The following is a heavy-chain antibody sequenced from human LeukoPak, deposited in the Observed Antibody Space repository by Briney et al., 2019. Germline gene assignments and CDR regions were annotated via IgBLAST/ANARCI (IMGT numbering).Heavy chain of an antibody. D-gene: IGHD1-26*01. CDR1: GFTFSSYS. Sequence: PGGSLRLSCAASGFTFSSYSMNWVRQAPGKGLEWVSFISSSSRYIYYADSVKGRFTISRDNAKNSLYLQMNSLRVEDTAVYYCARVKGGATTAVFDYWGQGTLVTVSS. V-gene: IGHV3-21*01. CDR2: ISSSSRYI. J-gene: IGHJ4*02. CDR3: ARVKGGATTAVFDY.